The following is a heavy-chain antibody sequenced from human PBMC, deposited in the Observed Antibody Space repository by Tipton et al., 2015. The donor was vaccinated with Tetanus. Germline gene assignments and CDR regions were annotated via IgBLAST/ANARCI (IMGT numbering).Heavy chain of an antibody. Sequence: TLSLTCAVYGGSFSGYYWSWIRQPPGKGLEWIGEINHSGSTNYNPSLKSRVTISVDTSKNQFSLKLSSVTAADTAVYYCARAEVNFTTAPPGYYNVYYYYGMDVWGHGTTVTVSS. CDR2: INHSGST. J-gene: IGHJ6*02. CDR1: GGSFSGYY. D-gene: IGHD3-9*01. CDR3: ARAEVNFTTAPPGYYNVYYYYGMDV. V-gene: IGHV4-34*01.